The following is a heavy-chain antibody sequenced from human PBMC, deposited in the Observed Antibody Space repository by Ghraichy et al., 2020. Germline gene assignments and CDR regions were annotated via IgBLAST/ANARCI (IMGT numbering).Heavy chain of an antibody. Sequence: SETLSLTCTVSGDSISHYYWSWIRQSPGKRLEWIGFIFYSGRTTYNPSLKSRVTISVDTSKNQFSLNLTSVTATDTAVYYCARQPAPAGMYFNDGLDVWGQGTTVTVSS. V-gene: IGHV4-59*08. CDR3: ARQPAPAGMYFNDGLDV. CDR1: GDSISHYY. J-gene: IGHJ6*02. CDR2: IFYSGRT. D-gene: IGHD6-13*01.